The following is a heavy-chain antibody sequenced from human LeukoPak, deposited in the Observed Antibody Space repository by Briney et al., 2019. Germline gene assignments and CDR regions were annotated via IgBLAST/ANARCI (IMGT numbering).Heavy chain of an antibody. CDR2: IIPILGIA. CDR1: GGTFSSYA. V-gene: IGHV1-69*04. D-gene: IGHD3-22*01. Sequence: SVKVSCKASGGTFSSYAISWVRQAPGQGLEWMGRIIPILGIANYAQKFQGRVTITADKSTSTAYMELSSLRSEDTAVYYCARTYYDSSGPYYFDFWGQGTLVTVSS. CDR3: ARTYYDSSGPYYFDF. J-gene: IGHJ4*02.